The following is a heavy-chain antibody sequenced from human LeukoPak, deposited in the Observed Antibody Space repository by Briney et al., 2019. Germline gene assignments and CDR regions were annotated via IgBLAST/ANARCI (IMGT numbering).Heavy chain of an antibody. CDR3: ARGWEQEDYSPPWYFDL. V-gene: IGHV3-48*01. CDR2: ISSSSSTI. D-gene: IGHD4-11*01. Sequence: GGSLRLSCAASGFTFSSYSMNWVRQAPGKGLEWVSYISSSSSTIYYADSVKGRFTISRDNAKNSLYLQMNSLRAEDTAVYYCARGWEQEDYSPPWYFDLWGRGTLVTVSS. CDR1: GFTFSSYS. J-gene: IGHJ2*01.